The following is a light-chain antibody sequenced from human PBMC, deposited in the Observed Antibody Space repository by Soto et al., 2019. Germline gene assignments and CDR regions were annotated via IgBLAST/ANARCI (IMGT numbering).Light chain of an antibody. Sequence: DIQMTQSPSTLSASVGDRVTITCRASQSISSWLAWYQQKPGKAPKLLIYKASSLESGVPSRFSGSGSGTEFTLTISSPQPDDFAAYYCQQYKNSPWTFGQGTKVEIK. J-gene: IGKJ1*01. V-gene: IGKV1-5*03. CDR2: KAS. CDR1: QSISSW. CDR3: QQYKNSPWT.